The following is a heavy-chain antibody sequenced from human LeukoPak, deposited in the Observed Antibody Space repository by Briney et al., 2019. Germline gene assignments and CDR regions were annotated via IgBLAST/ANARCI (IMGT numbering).Heavy chain of an antibody. CDR3: AREERSTLRFLEWLFADY. Sequence: GASVKVSCKASGYTFTSYGISWVRQAPGQGLEWMGRINPNSGGTNYAQKFQGRVTMTRDTSISTAYMELSRLRSDDTAVYYCAREERSTLRFLEWLFADYWGQGTLVTVSS. V-gene: IGHV1-2*06. J-gene: IGHJ4*02. D-gene: IGHD3-3*01. CDR1: GYTFTSYG. CDR2: INPNSGGT.